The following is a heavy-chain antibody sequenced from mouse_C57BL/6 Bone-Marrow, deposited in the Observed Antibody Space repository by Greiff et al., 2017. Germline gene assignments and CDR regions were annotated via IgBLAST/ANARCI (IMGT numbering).Heavy chain of an antibody. CDR2: IDPEDGDT. J-gene: IGHJ2*01. V-gene: IGHV14-4*01. Sequence: VQLQESGAELVRPGASVTLSCTASGFNITDDYMHWVQQRPEQGLEWIGWIDPEDGDTEYASKFPGKATITADTSSHTAYLQLSRLTSEDTAVYYCTALLLRFPPYFDYWGQGTTLTVSS. CDR3: TALLLRFPPYFDY. CDR1: GFNITDDY. D-gene: IGHD1-1*01.